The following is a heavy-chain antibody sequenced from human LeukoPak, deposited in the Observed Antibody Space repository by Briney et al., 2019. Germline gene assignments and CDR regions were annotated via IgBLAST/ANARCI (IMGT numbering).Heavy chain of an antibody. V-gene: IGHV3-30*18. CDR3: AKSPHDSSGYYID. CDR2: ISYDGSNK. D-gene: IGHD3-22*01. J-gene: IGHJ4*02. CDR1: GFTFSSYA. Sequence: GGSLGLSCAASGFTFSSYAMHWVRQAPGKGLEWVAVISYDGSNKYYADSVKGRFTISRDNSKNTLYLQMNSLRAEDTAVYYCAKSPHDSSGYYIDWGQGTLVTVSS.